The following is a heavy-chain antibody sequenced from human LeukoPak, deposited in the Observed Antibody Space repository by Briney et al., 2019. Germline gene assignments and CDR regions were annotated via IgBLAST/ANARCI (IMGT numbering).Heavy chain of an antibody. J-gene: IGHJ4*02. CDR3: AKHGSGRYFDY. CDR1: GFTFSSYA. V-gene: IGHV3-23*01. CDR2: ISDSGGKT. Sequence: GGSLRLSCAASGFTFSSYAMSWVRQAPEKGLEWVSAISDSGGKTYYADSMKGRFTISRDNSKNTLYLQMNSLRAEDTAVYYCAKHGSGRYFDYWGQGTLVTVSS. D-gene: IGHD6-19*01.